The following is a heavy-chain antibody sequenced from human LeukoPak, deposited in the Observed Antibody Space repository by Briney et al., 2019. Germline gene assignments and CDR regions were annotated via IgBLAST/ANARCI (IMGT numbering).Heavy chain of an antibody. J-gene: IGHJ5*02. CDR3: ATSRGIRGYNWFDP. V-gene: IGHV4-59*08. CDR2: IYYSGST. Sequence: PSETLSLTCTVSGGSISSYYWSWIRQPPGKGPEWIGYIYYSGSTNYNPSLKSRVTISVDTSKNQFSLKLSSVTAADTAVYYCATSRGIRGYNWFDPWGQGTLVTVSS. CDR1: GGSISSYY. D-gene: IGHD3-16*01.